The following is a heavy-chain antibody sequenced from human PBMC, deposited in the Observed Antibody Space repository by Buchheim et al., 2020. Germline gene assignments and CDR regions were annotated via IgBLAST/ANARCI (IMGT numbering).Heavy chain of an antibody. V-gene: IGHV3-23*01. CDR3: TRSMAVAGYSFYYYGMDV. CDR2: ITGGGVTT. CDR1: GFTSINHA. J-gene: IGHJ6*02. Sequence: EVQLLESGGDLVQPGGSLRLSCAGSGFTSINHALNWVRQAPGKGLEWVSSITGGGVTTYYADSVKGRFTISRENSRSTLYLQMNSLRAEDTATYFCTRSMAVAGYSFYYYGMDVWGPGTT. D-gene: IGHD6-19*01.